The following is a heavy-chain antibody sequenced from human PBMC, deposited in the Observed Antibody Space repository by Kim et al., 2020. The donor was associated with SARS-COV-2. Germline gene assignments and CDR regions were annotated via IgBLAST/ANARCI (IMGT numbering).Heavy chain of an antibody. CDR1: GFIFEDFP. V-gene: IGHV3-43*01. CDR2: IRGDGDRA. J-gene: IGHJ5*02. Sequence: GGSLRLSCAASGFIFEDFPMHWVRQAPGKGLEWVSLIRGDGDRAFYTDSVEGRFTITRDNKNNFVYLQMNDLRIEDTALYYCVKVGQIYYGSSGTYSTEGWFDRWGQGTLVTVSS. CDR3: VKVGQIYYGSSGTYSTEGWFDR. D-gene: IGHD3-10*01.